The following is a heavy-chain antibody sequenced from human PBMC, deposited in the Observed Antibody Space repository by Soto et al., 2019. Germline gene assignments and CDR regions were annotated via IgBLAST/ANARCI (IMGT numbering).Heavy chain of an antibody. J-gene: IGHJ5*02. Sequence: QVQLVQSGAEVKKPGASVKVSCKASGYTFTGYYMHWVRQAPGQGLEWMGWINPNSGGTNYAHKFQGRVTMTRDTSNSTAYMELSRLRSDDTAVYYCSRAVGGIVVVPAAILANWFDPWGQGTLVTVSS. CDR2: INPNSGGT. CDR1: GYTFTGYY. CDR3: SRAVGGIVVVPAAILANWFDP. D-gene: IGHD2-2*01. V-gene: IGHV1-2*07.